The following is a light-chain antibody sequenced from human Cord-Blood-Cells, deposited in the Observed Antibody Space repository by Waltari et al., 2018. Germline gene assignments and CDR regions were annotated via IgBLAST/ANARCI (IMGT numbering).Light chain of an antibody. CDR2: AAS. Sequence: DIQMPHSPSSLSASVGDRVTISCRASQSISSYLTWYQQKPGKAPKLLIYAASSLQSGVPSRFSGSGSGTDFTLTISSLQPEDFATYYCQQSYSTPYSFGQGTKLEIK. J-gene: IGKJ2*03. CDR1: QSISSY. V-gene: IGKV1-39*01. CDR3: QQSYSTPYS.